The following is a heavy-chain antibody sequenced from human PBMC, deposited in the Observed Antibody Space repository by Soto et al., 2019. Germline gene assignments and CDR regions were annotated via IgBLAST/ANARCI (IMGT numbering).Heavy chain of an antibody. V-gene: IGHV1-69*13. Sequence: ASVKVSCKASGGTFSSYAISWVRQAPGQGLEWMGGIIPIFGTANYAQKFQGRVTITADESTSAAYMELSSLRSEDTAVYYCAREVKLITIFGVVTPDYYYYGMDVWGQGTTVTVSS. D-gene: IGHD3-3*01. J-gene: IGHJ6*02. CDR1: GGTFSSYA. CDR2: IIPIFGTA. CDR3: AREVKLITIFGVVTPDYYYYGMDV.